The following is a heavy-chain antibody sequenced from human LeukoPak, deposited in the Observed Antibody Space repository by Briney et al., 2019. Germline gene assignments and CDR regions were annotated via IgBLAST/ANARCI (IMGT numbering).Heavy chain of an antibody. CDR3: ATVLQYYYDSSGYHLDY. Sequence: ASVKVSCKVSGYTLTELSMHWVRQAPGKGLEWMGGFDPEDGETIYAQKFQGRVTMTEDTSTDTAYMELSSLRSEDTAVYYCATVLQYYYDSSGYHLDYWGQGTLVTVSS. D-gene: IGHD3-22*01. J-gene: IGHJ4*02. V-gene: IGHV1-24*01. CDR1: GYTLTELS. CDR2: FDPEDGET.